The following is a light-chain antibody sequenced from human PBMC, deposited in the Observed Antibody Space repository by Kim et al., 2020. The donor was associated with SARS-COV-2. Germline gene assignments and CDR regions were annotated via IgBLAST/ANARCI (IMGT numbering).Light chain of an antibody. CDR3: QAWDSTTAWV. Sequence: SYELTQPPSVSVSPGQTASITCSGDKLGDKYTCWYQQKPGQSPVLIICQDNKRPSGIPERFSGSNSGNTATLTISGTQAIDEADYYCQAWDSTTAWVFG. V-gene: IGLV3-1*01. CDR1: KLGDKY. CDR2: QDN. J-gene: IGLJ3*02.